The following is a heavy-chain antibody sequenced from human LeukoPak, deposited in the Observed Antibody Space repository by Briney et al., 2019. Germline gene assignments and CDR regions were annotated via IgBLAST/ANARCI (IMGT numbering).Heavy chain of an antibody. Sequence: GASVKVSCKASGYTFTGYYMHWVRQAPGQGLEWMGWINPNSGGTNYAQKFQGRVTMTRDTSISTAYMELSRLRSDDTAVYYCARHHCSGGSCYFDYWGQGTLVTVSS. D-gene: IGHD2-15*01. V-gene: IGHV1-2*02. CDR3: ARHHCSGGSCYFDY. J-gene: IGHJ4*02. CDR2: INPNSGGT. CDR1: GYTFTGYY.